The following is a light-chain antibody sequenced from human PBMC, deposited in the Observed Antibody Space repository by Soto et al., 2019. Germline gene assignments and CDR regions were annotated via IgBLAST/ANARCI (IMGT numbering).Light chain of an antibody. J-gene: IGKJ1*01. CDR3: QQYGSSPPT. Sequence: EIVLTQSPGTLSWSPGERATLSCRASQSVSSSYLAWYQQKPGQAPRLLIYGASSGATGIPDRFSGSGSGTDFTLTISRLEPEDFAVYYCQQYGSSPPTFGQGTKVDIK. CDR1: QSVSSSY. V-gene: IGKV3-20*01. CDR2: GAS.